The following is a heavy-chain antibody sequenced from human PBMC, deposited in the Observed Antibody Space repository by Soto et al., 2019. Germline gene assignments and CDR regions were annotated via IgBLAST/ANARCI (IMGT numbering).Heavy chain of an antibody. CDR1: GNTFTNFG. V-gene: IGHV1-18*01. Sequence: QGQLVQSGVEVKKPGASVKVSCSASGNTFTNFGVTWVRQAPGQGLEWMGWISPYTDDPSYAQKFQGRVTMTIDTSPGTAYLDLRSLTSADTAVYYCARVIPGAEAWSPPWGQGTLVTVSS. D-gene: IGHD2-2*02. CDR2: ISPYTDDP. CDR3: ARVIPGAEAWSPP. J-gene: IGHJ5*02.